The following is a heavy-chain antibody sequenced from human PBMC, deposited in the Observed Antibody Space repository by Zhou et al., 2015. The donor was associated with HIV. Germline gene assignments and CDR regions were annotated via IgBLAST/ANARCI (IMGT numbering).Heavy chain of an antibody. J-gene: IGHJ4*02. CDR1: GGIFSYA. Sequence: QVLLVQSGAEVKKPGSSVKVSCEASGGIFSYAISWVRQAPGQGLEWMGGIIPIFGTTNYAQKFQGRVSITADKSTSTAYMDLTSLRSDDTAVYYCARDSVATRSADPYYFDYWGQGTLVTVSS. CDR2: IIPIFGTT. D-gene: IGHD4-23*01. CDR3: ARDSVATRSADPYYFDY. V-gene: IGHV1-69*06.